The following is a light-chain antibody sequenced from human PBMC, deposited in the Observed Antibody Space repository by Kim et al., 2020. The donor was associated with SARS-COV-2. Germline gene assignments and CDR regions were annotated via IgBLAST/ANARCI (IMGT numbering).Light chain of an antibody. CDR1: SSDVGSSNY. V-gene: IGLV2-14*01. CDR3: SSYTSITTG. CDR2: DVS. J-gene: IGLJ1*01. Sequence: QSVLTQPASVSGSLGQSIAISCTGTSSDVGSSNYVSWYQQHPGKAPKLMIYDVSNRPSGISNRFSGSKSGNTASLTISGLQADDEADYFCSSYTSITTGFGTGTKVTVL.